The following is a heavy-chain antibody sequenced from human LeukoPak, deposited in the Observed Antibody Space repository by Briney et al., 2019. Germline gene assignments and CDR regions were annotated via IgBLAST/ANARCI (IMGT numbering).Heavy chain of an antibody. CDR2: INWNGGST. D-gene: IGHD6-13*01. V-gene: IGHV3-20*01. Sequence: GGSLRLSCAASGFTFGDYGMGWVRQAPGKGLEWVSGINWNGGSTGYADSVKGRFTISRDNAKNSLYLQMNSLRADDTALHHCARLGDPAAAAGLVSDYYYGMDVWGQGATVTVSS. J-gene: IGHJ6*02. CDR3: ARLGDPAAAAGLVSDYYYGMDV. CDR1: GFTFGDYG.